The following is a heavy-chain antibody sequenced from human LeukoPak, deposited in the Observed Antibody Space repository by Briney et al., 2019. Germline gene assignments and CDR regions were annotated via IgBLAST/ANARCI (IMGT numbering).Heavy chain of an antibody. V-gene: IGHV4-34*01. CDR2: INHSGST. D-gene: IGHD3-16*01. Sequence: KSSETLSLTCAVYGGSFSGYYWSWIRQPPGKGLEWIGEINHSGSTNYNPSLKSRVTISVDTSKNQFSLKLSSVTAADTAVYYCARGGGHFDYWGQGTLVTVSS. CDR1: GGSFSGYY. J-gene: IGHJ4*02. CDR3: ARGGGHFDY.